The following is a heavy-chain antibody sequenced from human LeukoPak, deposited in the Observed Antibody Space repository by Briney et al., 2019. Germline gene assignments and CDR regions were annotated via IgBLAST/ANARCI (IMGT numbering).Heavy chain of an antibody. D-gene: IGHD6-19*01. J-gene: IGHJ4*02. CDR1: GYTFTSYY. V-gene: IGHV1-46*01. CDR3: ARSRTVAGTWGGYFDY. Sequence: GASVKVSCKASGYTFTSYYMHWVRQAPGQGLEWMGIINPSSGSTTYAQKFQARATLTRDMSTSTVFMELSSLRSEDTAVYYCARSRTVAGTWGGYFDYWGQGTLVTVSS. CDR2: INPSSGST.